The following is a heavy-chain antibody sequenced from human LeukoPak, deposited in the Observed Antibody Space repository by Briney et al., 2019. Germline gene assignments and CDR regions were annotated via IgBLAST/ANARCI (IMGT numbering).Heavy chain of an antibody. J-gene: IGHJ4*02. CDR1: GGSIINYY. CDR3: ARDLRGYTYGLGH. V-gene: IGHV4-4*07. CDR2: IYTSGTT. Sequence: SETLSLTCTVSGGSIINYYWSWIRQPAGKGLEWIGRIYTSGTTNYNPSLKSRVTMSVDTSKNQLSLKLSSVTAADTAVYYCARDLRGYTYGLGHWGQGTLVTVPS. D-gene: IGHD5-18*01.